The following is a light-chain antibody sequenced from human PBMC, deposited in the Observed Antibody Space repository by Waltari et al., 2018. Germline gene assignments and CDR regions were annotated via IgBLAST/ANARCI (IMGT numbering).Light chain of an antibody. Sequence: QSVLTQPRSVSGSPGQSVTISCTGTGRAGRDYNYVSWYQQHPGKAPKLVIYDVTKRPSGVPDRFSGSKSGNSASLTVSGLQAEDEADYYCCSYEGTWVFGGGTKLTVL. CDR2: DVT. J-gene: IGLJ3*02. CDR3: CSYEGTWV. V-gene: IGLV2-11*01. CDR1: GRAGRDYNY.